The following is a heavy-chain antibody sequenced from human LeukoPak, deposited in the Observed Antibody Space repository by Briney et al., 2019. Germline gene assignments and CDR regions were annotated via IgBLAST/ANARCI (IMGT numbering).Heavy chain of an antibody. Sequence: PSETLSLTCTVSGYSISTGYYWGWIRQPPGRGLEWVASVSHSGGTFYNPSLKGRVTISVDTSKNKFSLNLSSVTAADTAVYYCTREFGYWGQGTLVTVSS. J-gene: IGHJ4*02. CDR2: VSHSGGT. D-gene: IGHD3-22*01. CDR1: GYSISTGYY. V-gene: IGHV4-38-2*02. CDR3: TREFGY.